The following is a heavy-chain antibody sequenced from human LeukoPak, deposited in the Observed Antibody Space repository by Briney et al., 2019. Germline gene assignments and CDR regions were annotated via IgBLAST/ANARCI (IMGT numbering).Heavy chain of an antibody. Sequence: PGGSLRLSCAASGFTFDDYAMHWVRQAPGKGLEWVSGISWNSGSIGYADSVKGRFTISRDNAKNSLYLQMNSLRAEDTALYYRAKGLLERTHSDSIDYWGQGTLVTVSS. CDR3: AKGLLERTHSDSIDY. V-gene: IGHV3-9*01. CDR1: GFTFDDYA. J-gene: IGHJ4*02. D-gene: IGHD6-13*01. CDR2: ISWNSGSI.